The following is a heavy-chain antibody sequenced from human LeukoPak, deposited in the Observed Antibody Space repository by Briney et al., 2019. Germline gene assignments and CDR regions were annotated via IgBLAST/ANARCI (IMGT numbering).Heavy chain of an antibody. J-gene: IGHJ4*02. V-gene: IGHV4-59*01. Sequence: SETLSLTCTVSGGSISSYYWSWIRQPPGKGLEWIGYIYYSGSTNYNPSLKCRVTISVDTSKNQFSLKLSSVTAADTAVYYCARGGNYYGSGSYDYWGQGTLVTVSS. D-gene: IGHD3-10*01. CDR2: IYYSGST. CDR1: GGSISSYY. CDR3: ARGGNYYGSGSYDY.